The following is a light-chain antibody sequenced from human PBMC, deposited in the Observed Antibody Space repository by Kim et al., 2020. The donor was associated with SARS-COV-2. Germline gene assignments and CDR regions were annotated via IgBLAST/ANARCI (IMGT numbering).Light chain of an antibody. V-gene: IGKV3-15*01. CDR3: QQYNNWPST. Sequence: GSPGERATLSCRASQSISSNLAWYQQKPGQAPRLLIYGASTRATGIPARFSGSESGTEFTLTISSLQSEDFAVYHCQQYNNWPSTFGQGTKVDIK. CDR2: GAS. J-gene: IGKJ2*02. CDR1: QSISSN.